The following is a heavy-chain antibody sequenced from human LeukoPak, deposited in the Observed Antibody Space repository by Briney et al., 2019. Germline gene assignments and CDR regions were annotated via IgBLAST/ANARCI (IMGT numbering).Heavy chain of an antibody. Sequence: PGGSLRLSCAASGFTFSSYSMNWVRQAPGKGLEWVSSISSGSSYIYYADSVKDRFTISRDNAKNSLYLQVNSLRAEDTAVYYCARIYRNRWPDYWGQGTLVTVSS. CDR3: ARIYRNRWPDY. D-gene: IGHD6-19*01. CDR1: GFTFSSYS. CDR2: ISSGSSYI. V-gene: IGHV3-21*01. J-gene: IGHJ4*02.